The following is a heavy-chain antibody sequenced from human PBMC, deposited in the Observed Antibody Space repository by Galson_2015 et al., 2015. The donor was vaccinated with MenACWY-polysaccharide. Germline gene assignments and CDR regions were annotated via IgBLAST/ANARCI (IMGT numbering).Heavy chain of an antibody. J-gene: IGHJ4*02. CDR2: ISWKSITM. D-gene: IGHD6-13*01. CDR1: GFRFEDYA. V-gene: IGHV3-9*01. CDR3: VKGLTSIPGIAAGGFDS. Sequence: SLRLSCAASGFRFEDYAMHWVRQAPGEGLEWVTGISWKSITMGQADAVKGRSTISRDNAKNSTYLQMNSLEPEDTAVYYCVKGLTSIPGIAAGGFDSWGQGTLVTVSS.